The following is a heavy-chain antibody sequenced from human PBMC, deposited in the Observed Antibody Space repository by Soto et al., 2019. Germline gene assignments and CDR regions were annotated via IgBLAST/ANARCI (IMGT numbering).Heavy chain of an antibody. Sequence: QITLKESGPTLVKPTQTLTLTCTFSGFSLSTSGVAVGWFRQPPGEALEWLALIYWDDDKSYSPSLKRRLTITKYTSKNQVVLTMTNMDPVATATYYCAHRPPATVTARWFDYWGQGTLVPVSS. J-gene: IGHJ4*02. V-gene: IGHV2-5*02. CDR3: AHRPPATVTARWFDY. CDR1: GFSLSTSGVA. D-gene: IGHD4-17*01. CDR2: IYWDDDK.